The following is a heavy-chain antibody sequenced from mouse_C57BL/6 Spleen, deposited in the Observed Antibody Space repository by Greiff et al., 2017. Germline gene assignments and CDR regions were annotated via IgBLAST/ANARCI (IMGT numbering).Heavy chain of an antibody. J-gene: IGHJ4*01. D-gene: IGHD1-1*01. CDR1: GYAFSSSW. V-gene: IGHV1-82*01. CDR2: LYPGDGDT. Sequence: QVQLKESGPELVKPGASVKISCKASGYAFSSSWMNWVKQRPGKGLEWIGRLYPGDGDTNYNGKFKGKATLTADKSSSTAYMQLSSLTSEDSAVYFCARWADITTVVAERDAMDYWGQGTSVTVSS. CDR3: ARWADITTVVAERDAMDY.